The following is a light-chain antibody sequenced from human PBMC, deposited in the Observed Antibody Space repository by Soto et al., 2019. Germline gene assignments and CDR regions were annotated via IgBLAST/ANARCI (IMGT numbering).Light chain of an antibody. CDR2: KAS. J-gene: IGKJ1*01. V-gene: IGKV1-5*03. CDR3: QHYNSYSEA. CDR1: QTISSW. Sequence: DIQITQSPSTLSGSVGDSVTITCRASQTISSWLAWYPQKPGKAPKLLIYKASTLKSGVPSRFSGSGSGTEFTLTISSLQPDDFATYYCQHYNSYSEAFGQGTKVELK.